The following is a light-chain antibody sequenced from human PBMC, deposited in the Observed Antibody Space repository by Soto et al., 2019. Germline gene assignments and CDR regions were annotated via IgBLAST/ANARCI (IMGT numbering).Light chain of an antibody. CDR2: DVS. CDR1: SSDVGGYNY. J-gene: IGLJ1*01. CDR3: CSFAGSYFYV. Sequence: QSALTQPRSVSGSPGQSVTISCTGTSSDVGGYNYVSWYQQHTGKAPKLMIYDVSKWPSGVPDRFSGSKSGNTASLTISGLQAEDEADYYCCSFAGSYFYVFGTGTKLTVL. V-gene: IGLV2-11*01.